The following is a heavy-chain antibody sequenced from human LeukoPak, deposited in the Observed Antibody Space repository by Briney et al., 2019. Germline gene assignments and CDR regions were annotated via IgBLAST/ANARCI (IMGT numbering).Heavy chain of an antibody. Sequence: VASVKVSCKASGGTFSSYAISWVRQAPGQGLEWMGGIIPIFATANYAQKFQGRVTITADRSTSTAYMELSSLGSGDTAIYYCTRDTTTRAYYGMDVWGKGTTVTVSS. CDR3: TRDTTTRAYYGMDV. D-gene: IGHD1-14*01. V-gene: IGHV1-69*06. CDR2: IIPIFATA. J-gene: IGHJ6*04. CDR1: GGTFSSYA.